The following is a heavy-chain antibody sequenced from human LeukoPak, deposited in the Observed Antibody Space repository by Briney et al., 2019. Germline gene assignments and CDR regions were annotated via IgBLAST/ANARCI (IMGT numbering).Heavy chain of an antibody. CDR1: GGSISSYY. CDR2: IYYSGST. V-gene: IGHV4-59*12. D-gene: IGHD3-22*01. CDR3: AREPSDYYDRAHPAFDY. J-gene: IGHJ4*02. Sequence: PSETLSLTCTVSGGSISSYYWSWIRQPPGKGLEWIGYIYYSGSTNYNPSLKSRVTISVDTSKNQFSLKLSSVTAADTAVYYCAREPSDYYDRAHPAFDYWGQGTLVTVSS.